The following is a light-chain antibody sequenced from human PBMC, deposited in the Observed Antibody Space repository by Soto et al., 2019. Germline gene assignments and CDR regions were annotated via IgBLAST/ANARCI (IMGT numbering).Light chain of an antibody. CDR3: QQFSSYSRT. J-gene: IGKJ1*01. Sequence: DIQMTQSPSTLSAYVGDRVTITCRASQSVNSWLAWYQQKPGRAPKLLIYSVSNLDSGVPSRFSGSGYGTEFPLTSSSLQPDDFATYYCQQFSSYSRTFGQGTKVEMK. V-gene: IGKV1-5*01. CDR2: SVS. CDR1: QSVNSW.